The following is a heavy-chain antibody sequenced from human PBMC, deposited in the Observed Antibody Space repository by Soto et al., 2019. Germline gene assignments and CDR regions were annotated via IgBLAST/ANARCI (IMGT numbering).Heavy chain of an antibody. CDR1: GFDFSNSG. D-gene: IGHD2-21*02. Sequence: GGSLRLSCTASGFDFSNSGIQWVRQTPGKGLEWVALISFDGDKYYVDSVKGRFTISRDNAKNSLSLQMNSLGAEDTGVYYCAREETAWPLAYGLDVWGQGTTVTVSS. CDR2: ISFDGDK. V-gene: IGHV3-30*03. CDR3: AREETAWPLAYGLDV. J-gene: IGHJ6*02.